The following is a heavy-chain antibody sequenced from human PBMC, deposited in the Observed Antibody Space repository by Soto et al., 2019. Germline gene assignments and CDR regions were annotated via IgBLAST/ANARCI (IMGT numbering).Heavy chain of an antibody. J-gene: IGHJ6*02. CDR1: GYTFTDYF. CDR2: INAQRGDT. Sequence: QVQLVQSGAEVKKPGASVKVSCRTSGYTFTDYFLHWVRLAPGQGPQWLGWINAQRGDTLYAQKFRGRVTRTRDTSMNTAYMELISLRSDDTAVYFWARPMVSVPLGGYYFYGVGVWGQGTTVTVSS. V-gene: IGHV1-2*02. CDR3: ARPMVSVPLGGYYFYGVGV. D-gene: IGHD2-8*01.